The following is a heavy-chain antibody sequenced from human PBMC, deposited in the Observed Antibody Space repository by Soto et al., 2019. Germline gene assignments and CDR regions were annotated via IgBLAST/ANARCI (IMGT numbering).Heavy chain of an antibody. CDR3: SSILQDFHPDYYYFMDV. V-gene: IGHV4-39*01. CDR2: IYYSGSI. Sequence: SVLLPVSRSVVDGTIRCSSYYRSRNRKTPGRGLEWIGSIYYSGSIYYNPSLKSRVTVSVDTSRNQCSLKLSSVTAADTAVYYCSSILQDFHPDYYYFMDVWGKGSTV. CDR1: DGTIRCSSYY. J-gene: IGHJ6*03. D-gene: IGHD3-3*01.